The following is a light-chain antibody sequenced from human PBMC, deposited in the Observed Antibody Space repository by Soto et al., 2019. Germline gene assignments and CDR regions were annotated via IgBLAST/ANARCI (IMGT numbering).Light chain of an antibody. CDR3: HQYQAYPWT. J-gene: IGKJ1*01. Sequence: DIQITQSPSTLSASVGDRVTITCRASQTISSWLAWYQQKPGKAPKLLILDASSLESGVPSRSSGGGSGTEFTVAIICQHPDDFYAYSCHQYQAYPWTLGQVTKVDIK. CDR1: QTISSW. CDR2: DAS. V-gene: IGKV1-5*01.